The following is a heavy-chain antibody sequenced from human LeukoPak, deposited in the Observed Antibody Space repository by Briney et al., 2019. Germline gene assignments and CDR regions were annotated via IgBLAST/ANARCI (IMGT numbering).Heavy chain of an antibody. D-gene: IGHD5/OR15-5a*01. CDR3: ARDLPRHFDY. J-gene: IGHJ4*02. CDR2: ISAYNGNT. Sequence: ASVKVSCKASGYTFTSYYMHWVRQAPGQGLEWMGWISAYNGNTNYAQKLQGRVTMTTDTSTSTAYMELRSLRSDDTAVYYCARDLPRHFDYWGQGTLVTVSS. V-gene: IGHV1-18*04. CDR1: GYTFTSYY.